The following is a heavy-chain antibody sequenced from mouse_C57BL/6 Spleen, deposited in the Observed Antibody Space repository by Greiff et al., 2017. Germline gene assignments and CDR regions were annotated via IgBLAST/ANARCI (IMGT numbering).Heavy chain of an antibody. Sequence: VQLQQPGAELVRPGSSVKMSCKASGYTFTSYWMHWVKQRPIQGLEWIGDIYPSGSETHYNQKFKDKATLTVDKSSSTAYMQLSSLTSEDSAVYYCARVRLGYYFDDWGQGTTVTVSS. V-gene: IGHV1-52*01. CDR2: IYPSGSET. CDR3: ARVRLGYYFDD. J-gene: IGHJ2*01. CDR1: GYTFTSYW. D-gene: IGHD4-1*01.